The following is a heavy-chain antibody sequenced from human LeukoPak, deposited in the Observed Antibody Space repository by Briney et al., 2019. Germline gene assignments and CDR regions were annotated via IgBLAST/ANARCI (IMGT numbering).Heavy chain of an antibody. D-gene: IGHD1-26*01. CDR1: GYTFTGYY. Sequence: ASVKVSCKASGYTFTGYYMHWVRQAPGQGLEWMGWINPNSDGTNYAQKFQGRVTMTRDTSISTAYMELSRLRSDDTAVYYCARGGGEGATYWGQGTLVTVSS. CDR2: INPNSDGT. J-gene: IGHJ4*02. CDR3: ARGGGEGATY. V-gene: IGHV1-2*02.